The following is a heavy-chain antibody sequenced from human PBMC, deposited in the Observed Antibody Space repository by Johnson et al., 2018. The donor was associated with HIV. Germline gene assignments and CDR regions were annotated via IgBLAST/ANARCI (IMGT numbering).Heavy chain of an antibody. J-gene: IGHJ3*02. CDR1: GFTVSSNY. CDR3: ARDRGWELLLGAFDI. V-gene: IGHV3-30-3*01. Sequence: QVQLVESGGGLIQPGGSLRLSCAASGFTVSSNYMSWVRQAPGKGLEWVAVISYDGSNKYYADSVKGRFTISRDNSKNTLYLQMNSLRAEDTAVYYCARDRGWELLLGAFDIWGQGTMVTVSS. D-gene: IGHD1-26*01. CDR2: ISYDGSNK.